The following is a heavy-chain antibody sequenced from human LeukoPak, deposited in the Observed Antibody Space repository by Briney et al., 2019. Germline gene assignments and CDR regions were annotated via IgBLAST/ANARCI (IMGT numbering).Heavy chain of an antibody. CDR1: GGSLGSYS. Sequence: SETLSLTCDVSGGSLGSYSWSWIRQPAGKGLEWIGRIYTSGSTHYNPSLKSRVTMSVDTSKNQVSLKLTSVTAADTAVYYCASSVSMGWFGEFDTWNQGTLVTVSS. D-gene: IGHD3-10*01. CDR3: ASSVSMGWFGEFDT. V-gene: IGHV4-4*07. J-gene: IGHJ5*02. CDR2: IYTSGST.